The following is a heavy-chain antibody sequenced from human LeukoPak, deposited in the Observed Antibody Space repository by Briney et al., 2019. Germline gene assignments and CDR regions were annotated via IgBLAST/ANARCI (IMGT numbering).Heavy chain of an antibody. CDR2: INTDGSTT. Sequence: GGSLRLSCAASGFTFRSYWMHWVRQTPGKGLVWVSRINTDGSTTTYADSVKGRFTISRDNAKNTVYMQMNSLRAEDTSVYYCARSAYYGSSGYHYDYWGQGILVTVST. CDR1: GFTFRSYW. J-gene: IGHJ4*02. V-gene: IGHV3-74*03. CDR3: ARSAYYGSSGYHYDY. D-gene: IGHD3-22*01.